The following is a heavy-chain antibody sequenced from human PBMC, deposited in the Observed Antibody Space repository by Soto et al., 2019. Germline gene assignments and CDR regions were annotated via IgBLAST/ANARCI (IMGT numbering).Heavy chain of an antibody. D-gene: IGHD3-22*01. CDR3: ARDRVFRYDSSGYYYVKASDI. V-gene: IGHV1-18*04. CDR2: ISAYNGNT. CDR1: GYTFTSYG. Sequence: QVQLVQSGAEVKKPGASVKVSCKASGYTFTSYGISWVRQAPGQGLEWMGWISAYNGNTNYAQKLQGRVTMTTDTSTSTAYMELRILRSDDTAVYYCARDRVFRYDSSGYYYVKASDIWCQGTMFTVSS. J-gene: IGHJ3*02.